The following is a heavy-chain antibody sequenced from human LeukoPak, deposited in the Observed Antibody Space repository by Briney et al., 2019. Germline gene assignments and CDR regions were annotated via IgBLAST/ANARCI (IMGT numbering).Heavy chain of an antibody. CDR1: GGSISTYY. Sequence: SETLSLTCAVSGGSISTYYWSWIRQPPGKGLEWIGDISYSGSTNYNPSLKSRVTISLDTSKNQFALKLSSVTAADTAVYYCARRIIGTRSKFDYGGQGTLVTVSA. V-gene: IGHV4-59*08. CDR3: ARRIIGTRSKFDY. J-gene: IGHJ4*02. D-gene: IGHD1/OR15-1a*01. CDR2: ISYSGST.